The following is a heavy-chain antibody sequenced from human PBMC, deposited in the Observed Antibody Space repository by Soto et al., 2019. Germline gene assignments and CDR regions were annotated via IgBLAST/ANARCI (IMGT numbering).Heavy chain of an antibody. D-gene: IGHD3-3*01. CDR2: IKSKTDGGTT. J-gene: IGHJ4*02. V-gene: IGHV3-15*01. CDR3: TSTLGTFWSGYYDY. Sequence: GGSLRLSCVASGFTFSNAWMSWVRQAPGKGLEWVGRIKSKTDGGTTDYAAPVKGRFTISRDDSKNTLYLQMNSLKTEDTAVYYCTSTLGTFWSGYYDYWGQGTLVTVSS. CDR1: GFTFSNAW.